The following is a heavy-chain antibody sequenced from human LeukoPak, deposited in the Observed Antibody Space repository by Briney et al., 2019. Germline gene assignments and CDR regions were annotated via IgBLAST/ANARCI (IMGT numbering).Heavy chain of an antibody. CDR1: GGSISSYY. V-gene: IGHV4-59*01. J-gene: IGHJ4*02. CDR3: ARRPVAGTGCFDY. Sequence: SETLSLTCTVSGGSISSYYWSWIRQPPGKGLEWIGYIYYSGSTNYNPSLKSRVTISVDTSKNQFSLKLSSVTAADTAVYYCARRPVAGTGCFDYWGQGTLVTVSS. D-gene: IGHD1-1*01. CDR2: IYYSGST.